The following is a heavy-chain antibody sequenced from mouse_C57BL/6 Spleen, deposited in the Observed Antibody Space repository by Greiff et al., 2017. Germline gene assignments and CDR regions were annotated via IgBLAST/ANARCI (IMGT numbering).Heavy chain of an antibody. CDR1: GFTFSDAW. D-gene: IGHD2-4*01. CDR3: TRNYDYDGYFDV. V-gene: IGHV6-6*01. J-gene: IGHJ1*03. Sequence: EVMLVESGGGLVQPGGSMKLSCAASGFTFSDAWMDWVRQSPEKGLEWVAEIRNKANNHATYYAESVKGRFTISRDDSKSSVYLQMNSLRAEDTGIYYCTRNYDYDGYFDVWGTGTTVTVSS. CDR2: IRNKANNHAT.